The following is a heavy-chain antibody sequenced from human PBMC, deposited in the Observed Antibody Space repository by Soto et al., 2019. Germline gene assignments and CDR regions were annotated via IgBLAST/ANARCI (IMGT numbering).Heavy chain of an antibody. CDR2: MSGSSSTT. CDR3: AKNQERELPRVIDF. CDR1: GLTFSNYA. Sequence: LRLSCATAGLTFSNYAMSCVRQAPWGGLEWVSSMSGSSSTTYYADSVRGRFTISRDRSKNTLYLQMSSLRAEDTALYYCAKNQERELPRVIDFWGQGTLATVSS. V-gene: IGHV3-23*01. D-gene: IGHD1-7*01. J-gene: IGHJ4*02.